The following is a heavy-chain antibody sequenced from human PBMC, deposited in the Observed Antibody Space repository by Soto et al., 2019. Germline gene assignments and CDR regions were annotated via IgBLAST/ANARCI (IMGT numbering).Heavy chain of an antibody. CDR3: ARGQDYGDYADWFDP. J-gene: IGHJ5*02. V-gene: IGHV1-69*02. Sequence: SVKVSCKASVGTFSSYTISWVRQAPGQGLEWMGRIIPILGIANYAQKFQGRVTITADKSTSTAYMELSSLRSEDTAVYYCARGQDYGDYADWFDPWGQGTLVTVSS. CDR1: VGTFSSYT. D-gene: IGHD4-17*01. CDR2: IIPILGIA.